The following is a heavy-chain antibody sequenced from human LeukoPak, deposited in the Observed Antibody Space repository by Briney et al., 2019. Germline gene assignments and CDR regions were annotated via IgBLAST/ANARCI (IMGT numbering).Heavy chain of an antibody. CDR1: GFTFSSYW. D-gene: IGHD2-15*01. J-gene: IGHJ6*02. Sequence: LRLSCAASGFTFSSYWMHWIRQHPGKGLEWIGYIYYSGSTYYNPSLKSRVTISVDTSKNQFSLKLSSVTAADTAVYYCARDFWRVVAATGEYYYYGMDVWGQGTTVTVSS. V-gene: IGHV4-31*02. CDR2: IYYSGST. CDR3: ARDFWRVVAATGEYYYYGMDV.